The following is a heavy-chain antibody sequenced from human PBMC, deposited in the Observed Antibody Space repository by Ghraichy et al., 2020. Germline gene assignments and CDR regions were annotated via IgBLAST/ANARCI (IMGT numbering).Heavy chain of an antibody. V-gene: IGHV3-48*02. CDR3: ARGARVVRFYYYDGMDV. CDR1: GFSFSGYS. J-gene: IGHJ6*04. D-gene: IGHD4-23*01. CDR2: ITSSSRTK. Sequence: GGSLRLSCVGSGFSFSGYSMNWVRQSPGKGLEWVSYITSSSRTKSYADSVKGRFTISRDNAQNSLYLQMNSLRDEDTAVYYCARGARVVRFYYYDGMDVWGKGNTVTVAS.